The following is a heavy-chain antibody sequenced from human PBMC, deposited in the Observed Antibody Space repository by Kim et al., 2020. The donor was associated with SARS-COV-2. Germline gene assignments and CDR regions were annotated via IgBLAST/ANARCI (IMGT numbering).Heavy chain of an antibody. Sequence: SETLSLTCIVSGGSISSDYWSWFRQPPGKGPEWIGHIYGSGSTNYNPSLKSRVTISVDTSRNQVSLKLRSVTAADTAVYYCARTSSRWVWGQGTLVTVSS. J-gene: IGHJ4*02. V-gene: IGHV4-59*13. CDR2: IYGSGST. D-gene: IGHD6-13*01. CDR3: ARTSSRWV. CDR1: GGSISSDY.